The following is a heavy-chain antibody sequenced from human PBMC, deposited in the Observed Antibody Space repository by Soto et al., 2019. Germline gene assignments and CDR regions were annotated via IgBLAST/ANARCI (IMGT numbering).Heavy chain of an antibody. Sequence: GASVKVSCKVSGYTLTELSMHWVRQAPGKGLEWMGGFDPEDGETIYAQKFQGRVTMTEDTSTDTAYMELSSLRSEDTAVYYCATKWDCCSTSCYDPDAFDIWGQGTMVTVSS. D-gene: IGHD2-2*01. CDR1: GYTLTELS. CDR3: ATKWDCCSTSCYDPDAFDI. V-gene: IGHV1-24*01. CDR2: FDPEDGET. J-gene: IGHJ3*02.